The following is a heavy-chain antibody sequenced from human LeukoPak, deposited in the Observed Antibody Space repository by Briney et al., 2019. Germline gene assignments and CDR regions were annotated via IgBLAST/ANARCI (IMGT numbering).Heavy chain of an antibody. Sequence: ASVKVSCKASGYTFPNYDINWVRQATGQGLEWMGWMNFNSGNTGYAQKFQGRVTMTRNTAISTVYMELSRLRSDDTAVYYCARDSGVTMFDYWGQGTLVTVSS. CDR2: MNFNSGNT. D-gene: IGHD3-10*01. CDR1: GYTFPNYD. CDR3: ARDSGVTMFDY. V-gene: IGHV1-8*01. J-gene: IGHJ4*02.